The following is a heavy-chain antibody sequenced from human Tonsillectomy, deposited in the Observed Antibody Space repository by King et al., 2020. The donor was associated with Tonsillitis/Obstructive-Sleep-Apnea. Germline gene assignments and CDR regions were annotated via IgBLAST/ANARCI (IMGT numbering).Heavy chain of an antibody. CDR2: IYWDDDK. CDR1: GFSLTTSGVG. V-gene: IGHV2-5*02. CDR3: AHQTWETPKYCSSPGCYHWFDP. D-gene: IGHD2-2*01. J-gene: IGHJ5*02. Sequence: ITLKESGPALVKPTQTLTLTCTFSGFSLTTSGVGVGWIRQPPGKALEWLALIYWDDDKRYSPSLKSGLTITKDTSQNQVVLTMTNMDPVDTATYYCAHQTWETPKYCSSPGCYHWFDPWGQGTLVIVSS.